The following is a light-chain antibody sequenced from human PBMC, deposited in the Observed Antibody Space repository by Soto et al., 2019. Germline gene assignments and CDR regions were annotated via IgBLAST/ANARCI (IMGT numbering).Light chain of an antibody. J-gene: IGKJ1*01. CDR2: GAS. CDR3: QQYDTSVRT. CDR1: QSVSSN. V-gene: IGKV3-20*01. Sequence: EVVMTQSPDTMSVSPGGRATLSCRASQSVSSNLAWYQQKPGQAPRLLIYGASNRATGIPDRLSGSGSGTDFTLTISRLDPEDFAMYYCQQYDTSVRTFGQGTKVDIK.